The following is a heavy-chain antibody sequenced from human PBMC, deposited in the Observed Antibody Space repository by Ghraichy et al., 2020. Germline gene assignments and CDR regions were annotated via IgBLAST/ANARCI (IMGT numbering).Heavy chain of an antibody. J-gene: IGHJ4*02. CDR3: ARGLPNPYYFDY. CDR2: ISSSRSSI. Sequence: GGSLRLSCAASGFTFSSYNMNWVRQAPGKGLEWVSYISSSRSSIYYADSVKGRFTISRDNAKNSLYLQMNSLRDEDTAVYYCARGLPNPYYFDYWGQGTQVTVSS. CDR1: GFTFSSYN. V-gene: IGHV3-48*02.